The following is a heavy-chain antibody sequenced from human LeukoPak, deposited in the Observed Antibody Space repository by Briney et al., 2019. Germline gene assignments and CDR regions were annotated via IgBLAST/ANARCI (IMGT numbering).Heavy chain of an antibody. D-gene: IGHD4-17*01. V-gene: IGHV1-69*13. CDR3: AKTPVRRHRDDYGDYVDY. J-gene: IGHJ4*02. Sequence: SVKVSCKASGGTFSSYAISWVRQAPGQGLEWMGGIIPIFGTANYAQKFQGRVTITADESTSTAYMELSSLRAEDTAVYYCAKTPVRRHRDDYGDYVDYWGQGTLVTVSS. CDR1: GGTFSSYA. CDR2: IIPIFGTA.